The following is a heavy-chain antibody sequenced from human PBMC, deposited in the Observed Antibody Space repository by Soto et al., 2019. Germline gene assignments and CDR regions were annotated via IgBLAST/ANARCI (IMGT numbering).Heavy chain of an antibody. V-gene: IGHV3-7*01. Sequence: PGGSLRLSCAASGFTFSSYWMSWVRQAPGKGLEWVANIKQDGSEKYYVDSVKGRFTTSRDNAKNSLYLQMNSLRGEDTAVYYCARVYYDFWSGPLKIWGQGTMVTVSS. CDR2: IKQDGSEK. CDR3: ARVYYDFWSGPLKI. J-gene: IGHJ3*02. CDR1: GFTFSSYW. D-gene: IGHD3-3*01.